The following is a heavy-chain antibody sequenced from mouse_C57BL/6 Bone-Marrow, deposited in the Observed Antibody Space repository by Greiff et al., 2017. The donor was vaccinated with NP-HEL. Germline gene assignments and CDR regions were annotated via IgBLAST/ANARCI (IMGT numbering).Heavy chain of an antibody. V-gene: IGHV5-6*02. Sequence: DVMLVESGGDLVKPGGSLKLSCAASGFTFSSYGMSWVRQTPDKRLEWVATISSGGSYTYYPDSVKGRFTISRDNAKNTLYLQMSSLKSEDTAMYYCARLYYYGSSSAWFAYWGQGTLVTVSA. CDR1: GFTFSSYG. J-gene: IGHJ3*01. D-gene: IGHD1-1*01. CDR3: ARLYYYGSSSAWFAY. CDR2: ISSGGSYT.